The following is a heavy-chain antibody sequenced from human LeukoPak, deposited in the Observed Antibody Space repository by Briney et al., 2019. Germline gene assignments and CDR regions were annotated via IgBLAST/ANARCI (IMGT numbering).Heavy chain of an antibody. CDR1: GFTVSSNY. CDR2: IYSDGRT. V-gene: IGHV3-53*01. D-gene: IGHD5-12*01. J-gene: IGHJ2*01. CDR3: GRLALTPWYFDL. Sequence: PGGSLRLSCAASGFTVSSNYINWVRQAPGKGLEWASIIYSDGRTFYAGSVKGRFTISRDNSKNTVYLQMNSLRAEDTAVYYCGRLALTPWYFDLWGRGTLVTVSS.